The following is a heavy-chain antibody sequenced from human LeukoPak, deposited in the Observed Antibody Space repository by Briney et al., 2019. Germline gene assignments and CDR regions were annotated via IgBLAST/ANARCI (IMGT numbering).Heavy chain of an antibody. Sequence: GGSLRLSCAASGFTFSSYWMSWVRQAPGKGLEWVANIKQDGSEKYNVDSVKGRFTISRDNAKNSLYLQMNSLRAEDTAVYYCARPYYYDSSGSLEDAFDIWGQGTMVTVSS. CDR1: GFTFSSYW. CDR3: ARPYYYDSSGSLEDAFDI. V-gene: IGHV3-7*01. CDR2: IKQDGSEK. J-gene: IGHJ3*02. D-gene: IGHD3-22*01.